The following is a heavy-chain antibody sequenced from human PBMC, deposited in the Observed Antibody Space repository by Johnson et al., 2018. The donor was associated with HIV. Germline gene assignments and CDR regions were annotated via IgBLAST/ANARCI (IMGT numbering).Heavy chain of an antibody. J-gene: IGHJ3*02. D-gene: IGHD1-7*01. Sequence: QVQLVESGGGVVQPGRSLRLSCATSGFTFSKYGMHWVRQAPGKGLEWGAVIWYDGSNKYYADSVKGRFTISSDNSKHTLYLQMNSLRAEDTAVYYFARDRGNYDDAFDIWGQGTMVTVSS. V-gene: IGHV3-33*01. CDR1: GFTFSKYG. CDR2: IWYDGSNK. CDR3: ARDRGNYDDAFDI.